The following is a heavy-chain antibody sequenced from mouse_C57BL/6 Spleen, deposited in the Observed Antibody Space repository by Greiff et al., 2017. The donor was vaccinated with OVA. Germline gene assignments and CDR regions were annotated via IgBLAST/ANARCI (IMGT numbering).Heavy chain of an antibody. CDR1: GFSFNTYA. D-gene: IGHD1-1*01. Sequence: EVKLVESGGGLVQPKGSLKLSCAASGFSFNTYAMNWVRQAPGKGLEWVARIRSKSNNYATYYADSVKDRFTISRDDSESMLYLQMNNLKTEDTAMYYCVRQWDYYGSLWGQGTSVTVSS. V-gene: IGHV10-1*01. J-gene: IGHJ4*01. CDR2: IRSKSNNYAT. CDR3: VRQWDYYGSL.